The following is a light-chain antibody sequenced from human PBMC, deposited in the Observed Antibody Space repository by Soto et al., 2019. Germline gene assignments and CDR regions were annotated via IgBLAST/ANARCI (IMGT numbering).Light chain of an antibody. CDR3: QNYHSAPPRT. V-gene: IGKV1-27*01. CDR1: QGISNY. J-gene: IGKJ4*01. CDR2: AAS. Sequence: DIQMTQSPSSLSASVGDRVTITCRASQGISNYLAWYQQKPGKVPKLLIYAASTLQSGVPSRFSGSGSGKYFTLTISSLQPEDVATYYCQNYHSAPPRTFGGGTKVGIK.